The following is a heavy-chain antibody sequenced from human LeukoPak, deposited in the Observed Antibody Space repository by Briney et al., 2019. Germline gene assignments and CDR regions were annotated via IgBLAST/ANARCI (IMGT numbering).Heavy chain of an antibody. CDR1: GFTFSTYV. J-gene: IGHJ4*02. V-gene: IGHV3-64D*06. CDR3: VRGTGY. CDR2: ISSNGDNT. Sequence: SGGSLRLSCSVSGFTFSTYVMHWVRQAPGKGLEYVSAISSNGDNTYYADSVEGRFTISRDNSKNTLYLQMSSLRPDDTAVYFCVRGTGYWGQGTLVTVSS.